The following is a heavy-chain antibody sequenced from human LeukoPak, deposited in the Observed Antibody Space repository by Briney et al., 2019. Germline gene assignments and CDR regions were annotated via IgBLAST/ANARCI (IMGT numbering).Heavy chain of an antibody. CDR3: AMGRFLEWLLFEGWFDP. J-gene: IGHJ5*02. Sequence: GSSVKVSCKASGGTFSSYAISWVRQAPGQGLEWMGGIIPIVGTANYAQKFQGRVTITADESTSTAYMELSSLRSEDTAVYYCAMGRFLEWLLFEGWFDPWGQGTLVTVSS. D-gene: IGHD3-3*01. CDR1: GGTFSSYA. V-gene: IGHV1-69*01. CDR2: IIPIVGTA.